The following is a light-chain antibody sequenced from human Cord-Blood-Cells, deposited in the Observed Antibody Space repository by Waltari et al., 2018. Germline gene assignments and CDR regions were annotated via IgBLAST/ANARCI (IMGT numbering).Light chain of an antibody. CDR1: QSLVHSDGNTY. CDR3: MQGTHWPPNYLYT. Sequence: DVVMTQSPLSLPVTLGQPASISCRSSQSLVHSDGNTYLNWFQQRPGQSPGRLIYKVSNRDSGVPDRFSGSGSGTDFTLKISRVEAEDVGVYYCMQGTHWPPNYLYTFGQGTKLEIK. CDR2: KVS. J-gene: IGKJ2*01. V-gene: IGKV2-30*02.